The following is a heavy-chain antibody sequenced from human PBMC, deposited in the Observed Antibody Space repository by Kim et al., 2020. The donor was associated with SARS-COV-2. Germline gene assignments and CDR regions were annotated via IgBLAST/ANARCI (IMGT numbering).Heavy chain of an antibody. CDR1: GFTFSNAW. D-gene: IGHD3-22*01. V-gene: IGHV3-15*01. CDR2: IKTKTEDETT. J-gene: IGHJ4*02. CDR3: TTDGGAYYPQ. Sequence: GGSLRLSCAASGFTFSNAWMSWVRQAPGKGLEWVGRIKTKTEDETTDYAAPLKGRFTISRDDSKNTVYLQMNSLRTEDTALYYCTTDGGAYYPQWGQGTLVSVSS.